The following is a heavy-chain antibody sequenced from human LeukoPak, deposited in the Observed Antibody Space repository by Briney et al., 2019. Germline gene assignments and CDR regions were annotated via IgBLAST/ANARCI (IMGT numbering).Heavy chain of an antibody. CDR2: IYTTGSTTGST. CDR3: ARDAVRGVIDY. D-gene: IGHD3-10*01. V-gene: IGHV4-61*02. J-gene: IGHJ4*02. Sequence: SQTLSLTCTVSGGSVSSGSYYWNWIRQPAGKGLEWIGRIYTTGSTTGSTTYNPSLKSRVTMSIDTSRTHFSLELSSVIAADTAVYFCARDAVRGVIDYWGQGTLVTVSS. CDR1: GGSVSSGSYY.